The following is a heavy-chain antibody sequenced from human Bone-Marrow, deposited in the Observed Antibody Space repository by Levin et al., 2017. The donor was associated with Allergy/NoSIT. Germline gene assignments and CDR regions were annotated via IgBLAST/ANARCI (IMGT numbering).Heavy chain of an antibody. CDR2: ISDSGGAR. CDR1: AFTFSNFA. Sequence: PGESLKISCAASAFTFSNFAMSWVRQTPGKGLEWVSGISDSGGARYYADSVKGRLTISRDNSKNPLYLQMNSLRAEDTAVYYCAKGGLAAAGTWVDYWGQGTLVTVSS. CDR3: AKGGLAAAGTWVDY. J-gene: IGHJ4*02. D-gene: IGHD6-13*01. V-gene: IGHV3-23*01.